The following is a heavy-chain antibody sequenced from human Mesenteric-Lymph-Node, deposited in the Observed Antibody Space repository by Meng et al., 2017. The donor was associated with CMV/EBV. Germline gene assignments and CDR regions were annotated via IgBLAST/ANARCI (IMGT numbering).Heavy chain of an antibody. CDR1: GGTFSSYA. J-gene: IGHJ6*02. Sequence: SVKVSCKASGGTFSSYAISWVRQAPGQGLEWMGGIIPILGIANYAQKFQGRVTITADKSTSTAYMELSSLRSEDTAVYYCARMGAARAGYYGMDVWGQGTTVTVSS. CDR2: IIPILGIA. D-gene: IGHD2-15*01. CDR3: ARMGAARAGYYGMDV. V-gene: IGHV1-69*10.